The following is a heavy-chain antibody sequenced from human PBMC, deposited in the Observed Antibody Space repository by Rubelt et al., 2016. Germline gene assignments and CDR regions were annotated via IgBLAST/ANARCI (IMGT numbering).Heavy chain of an antibody. D-gene: IGHD2-15*01. Sequence: QLQLQESGPGLVKPSETLSLTCTVSGGSISSSSYYWGWIRQPPGKGLEWIGEINHGGSTNHNPSLKSRVTISVDTSKNQFSLKLSSVIAADTAVYYCSTDLLDGYLGFWGQGTLVTVSS. J-gene: IGHJ4*02. CDR1: GGSISSSSYY. CDR3: STDLLDGYLGF. V-gene: IGHV4-39*07. CDR2: INHGGST.